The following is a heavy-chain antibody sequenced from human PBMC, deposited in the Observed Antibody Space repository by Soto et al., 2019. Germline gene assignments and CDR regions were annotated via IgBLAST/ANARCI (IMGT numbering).Heavy chain of an antibody. CDR2: ISAYNGNT. D-gene: IGHD6-13*01. CDR1: GYTFTSYG. Sequence: ASVKVSCKASGYTFTSYGISWVRQAPGQGLEWMGWISAYNGNTNYAQKLQGRVTMTTDTSTSTAYMELRSLRSDDTAVYYCASKPSSSWSPNYYGMDVWGQGTTVTVSS. V-gene: IGHV1-18*01. J-gene: IGHJ6*02. CDR3: ASKPSSSWSPNYYGMDV.